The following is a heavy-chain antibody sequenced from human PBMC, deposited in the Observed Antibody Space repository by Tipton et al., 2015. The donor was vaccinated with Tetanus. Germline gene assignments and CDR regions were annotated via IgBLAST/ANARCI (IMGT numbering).Heavy chain of an antibody. J-gene: IGHJ4*02. CDR2: IWYDGSNK. CDR1: GFTFSSYG. D-gene: IGHD3-10*01. V-gene: IGHV3-33*01. Sequence: SGFTFSSYGMHWVRQAPGKGLEWVAVIWYDGSNKYYADSVKGRFTISRDNSKNTLYLQMNSLRAEDTAVYYCAREVMIRGVIIGRDLDYWGQGTLVTVSS. CDR3: AREVMIRGVIIGRDLDY.